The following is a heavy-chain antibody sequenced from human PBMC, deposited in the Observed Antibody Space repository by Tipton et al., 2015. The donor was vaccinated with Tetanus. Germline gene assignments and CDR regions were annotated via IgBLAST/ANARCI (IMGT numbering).Heavy chain of an antibody. V-gene: IGHV4-4*07. CDR1: GGSISSYY. CDR2: IYTSGST. J-gene: IGHJ4*02. D-gene: IGHD3-3*01. CDR3: ARHQREGFLEWLLSSFDY. Sequence: TLSLTCTVSGGSISSYYWSWIRQPAGKGLEWIGRIYTSGSTNYNPSLKSRVTMSVDTSKNQFSLKLSSVTAADTAVYYCARHQREGFLEWLLSSFDYWGQGTLVTVSS.